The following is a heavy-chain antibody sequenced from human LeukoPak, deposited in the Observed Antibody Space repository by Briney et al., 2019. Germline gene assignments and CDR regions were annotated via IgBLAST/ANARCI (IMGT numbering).Heavy chain of an antibody. D-gene: IGHD6-6*01. V-gene: IGHV1-69*05. CDR3: ARGVEYSSSSARYYYYYYMDV. CDR2: IIPIFGTA. CDR1: GGTFSSYA. Sequence: SVKVPCRSSGGTFSSYAISWVRQAPAQGLEWMGGIIPIFGTANYAQKFQGRVTITTDESTSTAYMELSSLRSEDTAVYYCARGVEYSSSSARYYYYYYMDVWGKGTTVTVSS. J-gene: IGHJ6*03.